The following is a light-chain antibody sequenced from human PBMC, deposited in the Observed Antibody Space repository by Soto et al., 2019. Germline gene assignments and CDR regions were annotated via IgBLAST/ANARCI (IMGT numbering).Light chain of an antibody. Sequence: EIVLTQSPATLSLPPGERATLSCRASQSVKTFLVWYQQRPGQPPRLLIHDASHRAAGIPARFSGSGFGTDFTLTISSLEPEDAAVYYCQQRSNWPPITFGQGTRLEIK. CDR1: QSVKTF. CDR3: QQRSNWPPIT. V-gene: IGKV3-11*01. CDR2: DAS. J-gene: IGKJ5*01.